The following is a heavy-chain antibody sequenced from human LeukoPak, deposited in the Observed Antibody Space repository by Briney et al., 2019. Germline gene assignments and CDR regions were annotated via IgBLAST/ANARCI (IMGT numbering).Heavy chain of an antibody. V-gene: IGHV3-48*03. CDR1: GFTFSSYE. D-gene: IGHD2-2*01. CDR3: ARGRAADQLLWYFDY. J-gene: IGHJ4*02. Sequence: GGSLRLSCAASGFTFSSYEMNWVRQAPGKGLEWGSSISSSGSTKYYADSVKGRFTISRDNAKNSLYLQMNSLRADDTAVYYCARGRAADQLLWYFDYWGQGTLVTVSS. CDR2: ISSSGSTK.